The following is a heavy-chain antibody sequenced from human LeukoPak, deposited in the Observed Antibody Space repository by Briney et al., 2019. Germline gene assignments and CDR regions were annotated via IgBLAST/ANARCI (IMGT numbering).Heavy chain of an antibody. CDR1: GVSMSSYY. J-gene: IGHJ3*02. Sequence: PSETLSLTCTVSGVSMSSYYCSWIRQPPGKELEWIGYIYYSGSTNYNPSLKSRVTISVDTSKNQFSLKLSSVTAADTAVYYCARERRWLQSDAFDIWGQGTMVTVSS. D-gene: IGHD5-24*01. CDR3: ARERRWLQSDAFDI. V-gene: IGHV4-59*01. CDR2: IYYSGST.